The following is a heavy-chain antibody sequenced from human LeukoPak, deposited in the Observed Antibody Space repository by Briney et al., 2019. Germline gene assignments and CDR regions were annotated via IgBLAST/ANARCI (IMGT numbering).Heavy chain of an antibody. D-gene: IGHD4-17*01. Sequence: SETLSLTCTVSGGSISSGSYYWGWIRQPAGKGLEWNGRIYTSGSTNYNPSLKSRVTISVDKSKNQFSVQLRVVTAAGRHVCYCARGLNGDYGDSRGQGTLVTGSS. CDR1: GGSISSGSYY. CDR2: IYTSGST. CDR3: ARGLNGDYGDS. V-gene: IGHV4-61*02. J-gene: IGHJ4*02.